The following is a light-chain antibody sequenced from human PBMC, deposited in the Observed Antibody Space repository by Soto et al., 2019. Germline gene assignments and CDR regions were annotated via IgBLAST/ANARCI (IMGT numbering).Light chain of an antibody. J-gene: IGKJ1*01. CDR3: QQLYNWPRT. V-gene: IGKV3-11*01. CDR1: QSVSSY. Sequence: ELVLTQSPAPLSLSPAAIATLSCRASQSVSSYLVWYQQKPGQALRLLIYDASNWATGIPARFSGIGSGTDFTLTISILEPEDFAVYYCQQLYNWPRTFGQGPRWIS. CDR2: DAS.